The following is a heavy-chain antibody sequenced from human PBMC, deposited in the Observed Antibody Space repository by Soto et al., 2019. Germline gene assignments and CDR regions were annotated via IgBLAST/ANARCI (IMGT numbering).Heavy chain of an antibody. Sequence: QVQLQESGPGLVKPSETLSLTCTVSGGSISSWYWSWIRQPPGKGLEWIGYIYYSGSTNYNPSLKSRAAISVDTSKTQFSLKLSSVTAADAAVYYCASRYWSAIDFWGQGTLVTVSS. CDR1: GGSISSWY. V-gene: IGHV4-59*12. CDR3: ASRYWSAIDF. J-gene: IGHJ4*02. D-gene: IGHD3-16*02. CDR2: IYYSGST.